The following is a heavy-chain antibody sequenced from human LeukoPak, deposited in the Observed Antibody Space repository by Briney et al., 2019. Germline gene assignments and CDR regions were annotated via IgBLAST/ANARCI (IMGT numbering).Heavy chain of an antibody. Sequence: PSETLSLTCAVSGYSISSGYSWGWIRQPPGKGLEWIGSIYPSGSTYYYPSLKSRVTISIDTSNNHFSLKLSSVTAADTAVYYCARDFWKYSSGWSVDYWGQGILVTVSS. CDR1: GYSISSGYS. V-gene: IGHV4-38-2*02. J-gene: IGHJ4*02. D-gene: IGHD6-19*01. CDR2: IYPSGST. CDR3: ARDFWKYSSGWSVDY.